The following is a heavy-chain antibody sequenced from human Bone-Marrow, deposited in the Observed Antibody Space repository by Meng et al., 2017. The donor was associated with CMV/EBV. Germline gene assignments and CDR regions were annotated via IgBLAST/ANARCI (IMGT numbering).Heavy chain of an antibody. CDR2: IESKSGGGTA. D-gene: IGHD1-26*01. J-gene: IGHJ4*02. CDR1: GFTFSNAR. Sequence: LSLTCAASGFTFSNARMSWVRQAPGKGLEWVGRIESKSGGGTADYGAPVKGRFTISRDDSKNAPYLQIDSLKSEDTAMYYCSTIGLGGSYSLDYWGQGTLVTVSS. CDR3: STIGLGGSYSLDY. V-gene: IGHV3-15*04.